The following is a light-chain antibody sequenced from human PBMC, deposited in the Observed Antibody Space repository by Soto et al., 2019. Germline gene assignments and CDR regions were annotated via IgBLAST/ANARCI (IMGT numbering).Light chain of an antibody. CDR2: GAS. CDR1: QSVSSSY. CDR3: QQRSNWPPQIT. V-gene: IGKV3D-20*02. Sequence: EIVLTQSPGTLSLSPGERATLSCRASQSVSSSYLAWYQQKPGQAPRLLIFGASGRATGIPERFSGSGSGTEFTLTISSLEPEDFAVYYCQQRSNWPPQITFGQGTRLEIK. J-gene: IGKJ5*01.